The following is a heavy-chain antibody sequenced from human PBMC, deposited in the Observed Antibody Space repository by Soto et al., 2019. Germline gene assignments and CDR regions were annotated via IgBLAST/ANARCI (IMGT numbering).Heavy chain of an antibody. Sequence: LSLTCKVSGGSITSGGYHWSWIRQHPVKGLEWIGYTYYTGITYYNPSLKGRVTISLDTYWSHFSLSLTSVTAADTAIYYCARGGSTGYGNNWIAPWGTGTLVAVSS. J-gene: IGHJ5*02. D-gene: IGHD6-13*01. CDR1: GGSITSGGYH. V-gene: IGHV4-31*03. CDR3: ARGGSTGYGNNWIAP. CDR2: TYYTGIT.